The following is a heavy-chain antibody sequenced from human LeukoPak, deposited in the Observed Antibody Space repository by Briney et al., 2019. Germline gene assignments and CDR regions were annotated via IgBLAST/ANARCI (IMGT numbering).Heavy chain of an antibody. J-gene: IGHJ6*02. V-gene: IGHV1-18*01. CDR1: GYTFTSYG. D-gene: IGHD5-18*01. Sequence: ASVKVSCKASGYTFTSYGISWVRQAPGQGLEWMGWISAYNGNTNYAQKLQGRVTMTTDTSTSTAYMELRSLRSDDTAVYYCARDSPPLYGYGFEYYYYYGMDVWGQGTTVTVSS. CDR2: ISAYNGNT. CDR3: ARDSPPLYGYGFEYYYYYGMDV.